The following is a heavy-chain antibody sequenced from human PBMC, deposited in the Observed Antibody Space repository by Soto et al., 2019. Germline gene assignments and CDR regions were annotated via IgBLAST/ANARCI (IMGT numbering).Heavy chain of an antibody. CDR2: IYYSGST. D-gene: IGHD1-26*01. Sequence: SETLSLTCTVSGGSISSYYWSWIRQPPGKGLEWIGYIYYSGSTYYNPSLKSRVTMSVDTSKNQFSLKLSSVTAADTAVYYCARTSGTALLHYWGQGTLVTVSS. CDR1: GGSISSYY. V-gene: IGHV4-59*04. CDR3: ARTSGTALLHY. J-gene: IGHJ4*02.